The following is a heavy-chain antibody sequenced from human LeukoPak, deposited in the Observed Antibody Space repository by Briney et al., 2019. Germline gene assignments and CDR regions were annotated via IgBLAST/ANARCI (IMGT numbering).Heavy chain of an antibody. J-gene: IGHJ4*02. D-gene: IGHD3-10*01. CDR2: ISGSGGST. V-gene: IGHV3-23*01. CDR3: AKDRATYYYGSGSYPL. CDR1: GFTFSSYS. Sequence: GGSLRLSCAASGFTFSSYSMSWVRQAPGKGLEWVSAISGSGGSTYYADSVKGRFTISRDNSKNTLYLQMNSLRAEDTAVYYCAKDRATYYYGSGSYPLWGQGTLVTVSS.